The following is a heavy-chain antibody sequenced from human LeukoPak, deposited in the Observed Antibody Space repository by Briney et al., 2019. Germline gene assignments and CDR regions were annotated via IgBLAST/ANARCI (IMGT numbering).Heavy chain of an antibody. CDR1: GFTFSTYA. Sequence: QPGGSLRLSCAASGFTFSTYAMSWVRQAPGKGLEWVSGISGSGVNTYYADSVKGRFTISRDNSKNTLYLQMNSLRAEDTAVYYCAKDISTVVRTFDYWGQGTLVTVSS. J-gene: IGHJ4*02. CDR2: ISGSGVNT. D-gene: IGHD4-23*01. V-gene: IGHV3-23*01. CDR3: AKDISTVVRTFDY.